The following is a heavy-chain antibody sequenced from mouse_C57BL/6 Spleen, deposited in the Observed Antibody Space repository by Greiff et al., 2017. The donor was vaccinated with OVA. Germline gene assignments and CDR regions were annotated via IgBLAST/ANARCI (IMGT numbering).Heavy chain of an antibody. CDR3: ARKGGYLYAMDY. D-gene: IGHD2-2*01. CDR2: IYPGDGDT. V-gene: IGHV1-80*01. Sequence: QVQLKESGAELVKPGASVKISCKASGYAFSSYWMNWVKQRPGKGLEWIGQIYPGDGDTNYNGKFKGKATLTADKSSSTAYMQLSSLTSEDSAVYFCARKGGYLYAMDYWGQGTSVTVSS. CDR1: GYAFSSYW. J-gene: IGHJ4*01.